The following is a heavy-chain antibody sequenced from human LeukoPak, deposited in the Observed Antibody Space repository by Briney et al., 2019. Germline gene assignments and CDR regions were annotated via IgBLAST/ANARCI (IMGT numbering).Heavy chain of an antibody. CDR3: ARDVTTVTTHAFDI. D-gene: IGHD4-11*01. CDR1: RFIFSSYS. CDR2: ISSSSSYI. J-gene: IGHJ3*02. V-gene: IGHV3-21*01. Sequence: GGSLRLSCAASRFIFSSYSMNWVRQAPGKGLEWVSSISSSSSYIYYADSVKGPFTISRDNAKNSLYLQMNSLRAEDTAVYYCARDVTTVTTHAFDIWGQGTMVTVSS.